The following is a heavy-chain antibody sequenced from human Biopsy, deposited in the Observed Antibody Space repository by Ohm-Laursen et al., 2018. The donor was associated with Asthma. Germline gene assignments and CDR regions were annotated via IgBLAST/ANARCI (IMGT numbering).Heavy chain of an antibody. V-gene: IGHV1-3*01. CDR2: INAGDGNT. Sequence: VASVKVSCKASGYTFIHFAIHWVRQAPGQRLEWMGWINAGDGNTKYSQKFQGRVTITRDTSASTAYMDLRSLRSGDTAVYYCARTYYNFLTGQVNDAFAMWGQGTMVTVSS. CDR3: ARTYYNFLTGQVNDAFAM. CDR1: GYTFIHFA. D-gene: IGHD3-9*01. J-gene: IGHJ3*02.